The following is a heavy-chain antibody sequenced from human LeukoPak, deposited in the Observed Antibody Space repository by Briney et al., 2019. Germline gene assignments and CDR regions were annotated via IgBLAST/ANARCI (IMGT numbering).Heavy chain of an antibody. CDR3: ASCSSTNCY. CDR2: ITGSSSTI. CDR1: GFTFSSFS. Sequence: GGSLRLSCAASGFTFSSFSMNWVRQTPGKGLEWVSFITGSSSTIYYADSVKGRFTISRDNAKNSLYLQMNSLRAEDTAVYYCASCSSTNCYWGQGTLVTVSS. J-gene: IGHJ4*02. V-gene: IGHV3-48*01. D-gene: IGHD2-2*01.